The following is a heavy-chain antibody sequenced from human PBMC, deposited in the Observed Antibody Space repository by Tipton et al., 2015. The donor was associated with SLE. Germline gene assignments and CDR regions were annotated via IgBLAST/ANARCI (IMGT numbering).Heavy chain of an antibody. CDR2: IYYSGST. D-gene: IGHD2-15*01. J-gene: IGHJ5*02. Sequence: TLSLTCTVSGYSISSSSYYWGWIRTPPGKGLEWIGSIYYSGSTYYNPSLKSRVTISVDTSKNQFSLKLSSVTAADTAVYYCARGAITPIPFDPWGQGTLVTVSS. CDR1: GYSISSSSYY. CDR3: ARGAITPIPFDP. V-gene: IGHV4-39*07.